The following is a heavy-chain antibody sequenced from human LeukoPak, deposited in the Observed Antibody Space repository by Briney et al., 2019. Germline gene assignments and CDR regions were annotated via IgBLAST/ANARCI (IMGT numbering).Heavy chain of an antibody. CDR2: IKQDGREK. Sequence: GGSLRLSCAASGFTFSIYWMSWVRHAPGKGLEWVANIKQDGREKYYVDSVKGPFTISRDHAKDSLYLQMNSLRAEDTAVYYCARDGEQWLVDLFDYWGQGTLVTVSS. D-gene: IGHD6-19*01. J-gene: IGHJ4*02. V-gene: IGHV3-7*01. CDR3: ARDGEQWLVDLFDY. CDR1: GFTFSIYW.